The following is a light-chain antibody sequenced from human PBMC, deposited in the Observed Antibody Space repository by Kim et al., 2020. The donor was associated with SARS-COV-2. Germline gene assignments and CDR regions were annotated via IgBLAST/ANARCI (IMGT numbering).Light chain of an antibody. CDR2: EVS. V-gene: IGLV2-8*01. J-gene: IGLJ1*01. Sequence: QSALTQPPSASGSPGQSVTISCTGTSSDVGGYNYVSWYQQHPGKAPKLMIYEVSKLPSGVPDRFSDSKSGNTASLTVSVLQAEDEADYYCSSYAAIRNLVFGRGTKVTVL. CDR1: SSDVGGYNY. CDR3: SSYAAIRNLV.